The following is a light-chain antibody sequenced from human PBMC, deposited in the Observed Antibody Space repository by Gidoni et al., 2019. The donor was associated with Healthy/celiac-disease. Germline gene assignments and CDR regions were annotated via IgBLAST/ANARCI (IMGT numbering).Light chain of an antibody. J-gene: IGKJ3*01. CDR2: DAS. V-gene: IGKV3-11*01. CDR3: QQRSNWPLFT. Sequence: ERATLSCRASQSVSSYLAWYQQKPGQAPRLLIYDASNRATGIPARFSGSGSGTDFTLTISTLEPEDCAVYYCQQRSNWPLFTFGPGTKVDIK. CDR1: QSVSSY.